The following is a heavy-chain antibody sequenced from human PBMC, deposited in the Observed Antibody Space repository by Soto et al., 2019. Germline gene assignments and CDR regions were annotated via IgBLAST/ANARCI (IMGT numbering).Heavy chain of an antibody. Sequence: QITLNESGPTPVKPRQTLTLTCTFSGFSLTTSGVGVGWIRQSPGKAPEWLALIYWDDDKRYSPSLKSRLTITKDASKNPVVLTMAALDPADTATYYCAHRVLRTVFGLVTTTAIYFDFWGQGTPVAVSS. J-gene: IGHJ4*02. CDR2: IYWDDDK. CDR3: AHRVLRTVFGLVTTTAIYFDF. D-gene: IGHD3-3*01. CDR1: GFSLTTSGVG. V-gene: IGHV2-5*02.